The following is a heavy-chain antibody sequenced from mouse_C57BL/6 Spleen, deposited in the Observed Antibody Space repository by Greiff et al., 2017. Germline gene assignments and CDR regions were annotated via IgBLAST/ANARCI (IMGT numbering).Heavy chain of an antibody. J-gene: IGHJ4*01. CDR1: GYAFSSSW. CDR3: ARHSNDYAMDY. CDR2: IYPGDGDT. D-gene: IGHD2-5*01. Sequence: LVESGPELVKPGASVKISCKASGYAFSSSWMNWVKQRPGKGLEWIGRIYPGDGDTNYNGKFKGKATLTADKSSSTAYMQLSSLTSEDSAVYFCARHSNDYAMDYWGQGTSVTVSS. V-gene: IGHV1-82*01.